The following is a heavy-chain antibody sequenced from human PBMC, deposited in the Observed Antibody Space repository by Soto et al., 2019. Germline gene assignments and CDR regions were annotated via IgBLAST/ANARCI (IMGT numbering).Heavy chain of an antibody. CDR2: IFSNDEK. CDR3: ARIRLAVAGYYYFDY. D-gene: IGHD6-19*01. CDR1: GFSLSNARMG. J-gene: IGHJ4*02. Sequence: GSGPTLVNPTETLTLTCTVSGFSLSNARMGVSWIRQPPGKALEWLAHIFSNDEKSYSTSLKSRLTISKDTSKSQVVLTMTNMDPVDTATYYCARIRLAVAGYYYFDYWGQGTLVTVS. V-gene: IGHV2-26*01.